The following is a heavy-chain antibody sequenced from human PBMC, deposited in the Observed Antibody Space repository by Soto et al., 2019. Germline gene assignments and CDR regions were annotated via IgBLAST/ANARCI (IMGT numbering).Heavy chain of an antibody. J-gene: IGHJ4*02. Sequence: GGSLRLSCAASGFSFGSYALSWVRQAPGKGLEWVSTISGSDGKTFYADSVKGRFSISGDTSQNTLYLQMNSLRADDTAIYYCARWSYLDYWGQGPRVTVSP. V-gene: IGHV3-23*01. CDR2: ISGSDGKT. CDR3: ARWSYLDY. D-gene: IGHD3-3*01. CDR1: GFSFGSYA.